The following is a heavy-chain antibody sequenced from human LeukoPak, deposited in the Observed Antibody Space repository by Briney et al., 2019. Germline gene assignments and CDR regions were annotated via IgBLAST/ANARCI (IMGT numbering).Heavy chain of an antibody. CDR1: GGSFSGYY. Sequence: SETLSLTCAVYGGSFSGYYWSWIRQPPGKGLEWIGEINHSGSTNYNPSLKSRVTISVDASKNQFSLKLSSVTAADTAVYYCAREYYGDYRYWGQGTLVTVSS. V-gene: IGHV4-34*01. CDR2: INHSGST. J-gene: IGHJ4*02. D-gene: IGHD4-17*01. CDR3: AREYYGDYRY.